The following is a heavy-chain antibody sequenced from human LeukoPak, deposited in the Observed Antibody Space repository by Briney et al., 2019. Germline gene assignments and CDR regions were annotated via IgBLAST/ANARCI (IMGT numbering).Heavy chain of an antibody. CDR3: AKDDDFWSGYLYYFDY. D-gene: IGHD3-3*01. Sequence: GRSLRLSCAASGFTFSSYAMHWVRQAPGKGLGWVAVISYDGSNKYYADSVKGRFTISRDNSKNTLYLQMNSLRAEDTAVYYCAKDDDFWSGYLYYFDYWGQGTLVTVSS. V-gene: IGHV3-30-3*01. CDR2: ISYDGSNK. J-gene: IGHJ4*02. CDR1: GFTFSSYA.